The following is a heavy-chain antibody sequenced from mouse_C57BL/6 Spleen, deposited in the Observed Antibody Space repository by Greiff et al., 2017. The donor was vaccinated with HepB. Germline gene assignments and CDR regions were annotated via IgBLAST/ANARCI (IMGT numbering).Heavy chain of an antibody. CDR2: IDPETGGT. J-gene: IGHJ2*01. CDR3: TREDYYGSMDY. D-gene: IGHD1-1*01. CDR1: GYTFTDYE. V-gene: IGHV1-15*01. Sequence: QVQLKESGAELVRPGASVTLSCKASGYTFTDYEMHWVKQTPVHGLEWIGAIDPETGGTAYNQKFKGKAILTADKSSSTAYMELRSLTSEDSAVYYCTREDYYGSMDYWGQGTTLTVSS.